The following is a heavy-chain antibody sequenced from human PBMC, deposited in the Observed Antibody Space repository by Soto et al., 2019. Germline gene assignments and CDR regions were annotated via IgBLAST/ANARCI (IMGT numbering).Heavy chain of an antibody. Sequence: GSLRLSCAASGFTFSSYGMHWVRQAPGKGLEWVAVISYDGSNKYYADSVKGRFTISRDNSKNTLYLQMNSLRAEDTAVYYCAKEVGYSYGMGLDYLGQGTLVTVSS. CDR2: ISYDGSNK. CDR3: AKEVGYSYGMGLDY. D-gene: IGHD5-18*01. J-gene: IGHJ4*02. CDR1: GFTFSSYG. V-gene: IGHV3-30*18.